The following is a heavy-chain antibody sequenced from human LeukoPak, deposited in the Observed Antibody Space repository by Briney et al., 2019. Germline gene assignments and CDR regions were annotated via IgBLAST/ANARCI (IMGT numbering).Heavy chain of an antibody. J-gene: IGHJ5*02. CDR3: ASDRLGWFDP. CDR1: GGSISSGGYS. D-gene: IGHD4-11*01. V-gene: IGHV4-30-2*01. Sequence: PSETLSLTCAVSGGSISSGGYSWSWIRQPPGKGLEWIGYIYHSGSTYYNPSLKSRVTISVDRSKNQFSLKLCSGTAADTAVYCCASDRLGWFDPWGQGTLVTVSS. CDR2: IYHSGST.